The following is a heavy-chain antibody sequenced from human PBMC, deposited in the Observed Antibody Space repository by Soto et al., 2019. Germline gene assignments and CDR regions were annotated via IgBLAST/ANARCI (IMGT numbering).Heavy chain of an antibody. CDR3: ARGGSGSYYPGGMDV. CDR1: GFTFSSHG. D-gene: IGHD3-10*01. Sequence: GGSLRLSCAASGFTFSSHGMHWVRQAPGKGLEWVAVIWYDGSNKYYADSVKGRFTISRDNSKNTLYLQMNSLRAEDTAVYYCARGGSGSYYPGGMDVWGQGTTVTVSS. J-gene: IGHJ6*02. CDR2: IWYDGSNK. V-gene: IGHV3-33*01.